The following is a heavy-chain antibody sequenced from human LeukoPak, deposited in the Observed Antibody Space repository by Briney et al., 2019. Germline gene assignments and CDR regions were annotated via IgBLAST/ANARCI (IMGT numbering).Heavy chain of an antibody. CDR2: ISSSSSTI. CDR1: GFTFSSYS. J-gene: IGHJ4*02. D-gene: IGHD2-2*01. V-gene: IGHV3-48*01. CDR3: ARGQLLGNY. Sequence: GGSLRFSCAASGFTFSSYSMNWVRQAPGKGLEWVSYISSSSSTIYYADSVKGRFTISRDNAKNSLYLQMNSLRAEDTAVYYCARGQLLGNYWGQGTLVTVSS.